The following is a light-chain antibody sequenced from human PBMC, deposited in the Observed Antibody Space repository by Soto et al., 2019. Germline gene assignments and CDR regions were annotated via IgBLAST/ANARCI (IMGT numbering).Light chain of an antibody. J-gene: IGKJ5*01. Sequence: IVLTQSQAILFLSPWERASLSCRASQSVSSSLAWYQQKPGQAPRLLIYDTSNRATDIPPRFSGSGSGTDFTLTISSLEPEDFAVYYCQQRTNWRITFGQGTRLEI. V-gene: IGKV3-11*01. CDR2: DTS. CDR1: QSVSSS. CDR3: QQRTNWRIT.